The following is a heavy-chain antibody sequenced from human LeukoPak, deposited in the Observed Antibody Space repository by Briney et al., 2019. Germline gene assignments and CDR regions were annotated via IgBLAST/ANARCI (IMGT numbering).Heavy chain of an antibody. CDR1: GGSFSGYY. Sequence: SETLSLTCAVYGGSFSGYYWSWIRQPPGKGLEWIGEINHSGSTNYNPSLKSRVTISVDTSKNQFSLKLSSVTAADTAVYYCARGGDTAMVMRPYFDYWGQGTLVTVSS. J-gene: IGHJ4*02. CDR3: ARGGDTAMVMRPYFDY. V-gene: IGHV4-34*01. CDR2: INHSGST. D-gene: IGHD5-18*01.